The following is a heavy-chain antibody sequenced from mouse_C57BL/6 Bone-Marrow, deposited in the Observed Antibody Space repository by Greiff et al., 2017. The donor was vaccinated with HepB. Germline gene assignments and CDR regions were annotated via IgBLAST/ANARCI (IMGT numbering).Heavy chain of an antibody. CDR2: IDPSDSET. D-gene: IGHD1-1*01. CDR3: ARPITTVVDFSMDY. V-gene: IGHV1-52*01. J-gene: IGHJ4*01. CDR1: GYTFTSYW. Sequence: QVQLKQPGAELVRPGSSVKLSCKASGYTFTSYWMHRVKQRPIQGLEWIGNIDPSDSETHYNQKFKDKATLTVDKSSSTAYMQLSSLTSEDSAVYYCARPITTVVDFSMDYWGQGTSVTVSS.